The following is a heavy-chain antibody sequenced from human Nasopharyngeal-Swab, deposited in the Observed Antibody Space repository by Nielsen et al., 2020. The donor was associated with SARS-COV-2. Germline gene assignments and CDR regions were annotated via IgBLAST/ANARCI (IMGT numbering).Heavy chain of an antibody. CDR1: GFTFSSYG. Sequence: GESLKISCAASGFTFSSYGMHWVCQAPGKGLEWVAVIWYDGSNKYYADSVKGRFTISRDNSKNTLYLQMNSLRAEDTAVYYCARSMVRGVKGPFDPWGQGTLVTVSS. V-gene: IGHV3-33*08. J-gene: IGHJ5*02. CDR2: IWYDGSNK. CDR3: ARSMVRGVKGPFDP. D-gene: IGHD3-10*01.